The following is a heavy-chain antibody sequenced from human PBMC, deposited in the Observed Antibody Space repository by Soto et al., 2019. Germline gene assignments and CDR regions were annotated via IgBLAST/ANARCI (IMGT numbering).Heavy chain of an antibody. Sequence: SETLSLTCSVSGGSISTSRSYWAWIRQPPGKGLEWLANIFYSGSTFYNPSLASRVSVSVDTSKNEFSLKLRSVTAADTAVYYCARQPTTGDTDLWFDPWGQGTLVTVSS. CDR2: IFYSGST. CDR1: GGSISTSRSY. V-gene: IGHV4-39*01. J-gene: IGHJ5*02. D-gene: IGHD2-21*01. CDR3: ARQPTTGDTDLWFDP.